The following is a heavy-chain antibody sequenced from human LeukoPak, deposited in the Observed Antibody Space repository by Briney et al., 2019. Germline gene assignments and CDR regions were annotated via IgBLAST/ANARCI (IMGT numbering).Heavy chain of an antibody. CDR1: GGSISSGDYY. CDR2: IYYSGST. D-gene: IGHD5-24*01. J-gene: IGHJ1*01. Sequence: ASETLSLTCTVSGGSISSGDYYWSWIRQPPGKGLEWIGYIYYSGSTYYNPSLKSRVTISVYTSKNQFSLKLSSVTAASTAVYYCARWGPSRDGYNFGFWGQGTLVTVSS. CDR3: ARWGPSRDGYNFGF. V-gene: IGHV4-30-4*08.